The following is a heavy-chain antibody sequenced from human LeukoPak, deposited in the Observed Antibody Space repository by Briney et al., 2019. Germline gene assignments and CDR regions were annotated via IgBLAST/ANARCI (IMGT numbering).Heavy chain of an antibody. CDR3: ARDNPMGNYGMDV. D-gene: IGHD7-27*01. J-gene: IGHJ6*02. CDR2: ISAYTGKT. Sequence: ASVKVSCKTSGYTFATYGVAWVRQAPGQGLEWLGWISAYTGKTNYALRLQDRVTMTADTSTDTAYMELRSLRSDDTAVYYCARDNPMGNYGMDVWGQGTTVTVSS. CDR1: GYTFATYG. V-gene: IGHV1-18*01.